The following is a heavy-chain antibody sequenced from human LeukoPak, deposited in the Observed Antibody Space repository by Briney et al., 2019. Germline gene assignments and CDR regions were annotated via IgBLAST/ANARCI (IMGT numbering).Heavy chain of an antibody. V-gene: IGHV3-15*01. CDR1: GFTFSDYY. Sequence: GGSLRLSCAASGFTFSDYYMSWIRQAPGKGLEWVGRVTSESAGGTTDYPAVVKGRFSISRDDSANMVYLQMNSLKTEDTALYYCTTDLGDYGDYLREWGQGTLVTVSS. CDR3: TTDLGDYGDYLRE. D-gene: IGHD4-17*01. J-gene: IGHJ4*02. CDR2: VTSESAGGTT.